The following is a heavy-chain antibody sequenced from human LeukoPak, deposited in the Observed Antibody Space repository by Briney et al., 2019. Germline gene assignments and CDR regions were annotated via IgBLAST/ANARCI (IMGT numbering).Heavy chain of an antibody. CDR2: VTGSASSA. Sequence: GGSLRLSCAASGFTFSNYAMSWVRQAPGEGLEWVSTVTGSASSAYYADSVKGRFTISRDNSKNTLYLQMNSLRAEDTAVYYCARGNGDYWGQGTLVTVSS. D-gene: IGHD2-8*01. CDR3: ARGNGDY. J-gene: IGHJ4*02. V-gene: IGHV3-23*01. CDR1: GFTFSNYA.